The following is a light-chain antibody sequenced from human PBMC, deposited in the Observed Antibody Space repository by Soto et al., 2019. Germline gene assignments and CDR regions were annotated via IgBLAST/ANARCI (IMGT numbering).Light chain of an antibody. Sequence: DIQMTQSPSTLSAAVGDRVTITCRASQSISDWLAWYQQKPGEAPRLLIYRASTLQSGVSSRFRGSGSGTEFTLTICYLQPDDFATYYCQQYHIYSWTFGQGTTVGIK. CDR2: RAS. V-gene: IGKV1-5*03. CDR1: QSISDW. CDR3: QQYHIYSWT. J-gene: IGKJ1*01.